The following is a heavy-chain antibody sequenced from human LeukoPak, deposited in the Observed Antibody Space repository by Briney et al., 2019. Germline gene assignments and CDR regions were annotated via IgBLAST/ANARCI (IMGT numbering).Heavy chain of an antibody. J-gene: IGHJ4*02. V-gene: IGHV4-34*01. CDR3: ASLRRGSSWAYDY. D-gene: IGHD6-13*01. Sequence: SETLSLTCAVYGGSFSGNYWTLIRLTPGRGLEWVGESSPSGDITGYNPSLNGRATISVDTSKNQFSLKLSSVTAADTAVYYCASLRRGSSWAYDYWGQGTLVTVSS. CDR1: GGSFSGNY. CDR2: SSPSGDIT.